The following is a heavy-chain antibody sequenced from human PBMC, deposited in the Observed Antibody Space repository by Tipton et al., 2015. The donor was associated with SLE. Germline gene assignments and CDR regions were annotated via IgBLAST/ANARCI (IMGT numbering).Heavy chain of an antibody. CDR1: GGSISSCY. D-gene: IGHD3-3*01. CDR3: ARGGFLEWFSFDY. CDR2: IYTSGST. Sequence: TLSLTCTVSGGSISSCYWSWIRQPAGKGLEWIGRIYTSGSTNYNPSLKSRVTISVDTSKNQFSLKLSSVAAADTAVYYCARGGFLEWFSFDYWGQGTLVTVSS. V-gene: IGHV4-4*07. J-gene: IGHJ4*02.